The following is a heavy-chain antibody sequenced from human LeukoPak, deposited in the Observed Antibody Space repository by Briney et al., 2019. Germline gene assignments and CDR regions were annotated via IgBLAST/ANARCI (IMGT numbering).Heavy chain of an antibody. D-gene: IGHD3-22*01. CDR3: ARVPLGDSSTYYYPKPDWFDP. CDR2: INTNTGNP. Sequence: ASVKVSCKASGYTFTNYAMSWVRQAPGQGLEWIGWINTNTGNPTYAQGFTGRFVFSLDTSVSTTYLQISSLKAEDTAVYYCARVPLGDSSTYYYPKPDWFDPWGQGTLVIVSS. J-gene: IGHJ5*02. V-gene: IGHV7-4-1*02. CDR1: GYTFTNYA.